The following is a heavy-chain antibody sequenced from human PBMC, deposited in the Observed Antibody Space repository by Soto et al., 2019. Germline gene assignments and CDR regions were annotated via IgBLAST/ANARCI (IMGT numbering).Heavy chain of an antibody. V-gene: IGHV3-43D*04. Sequence: PGGSLRLSCAASGFTFDDYAMHWVRQAPGKGLEWVSLISWDGGSTYYADSVKGRFTISRDNSKNSLYLQMNSLRAEDTALYYCAKDIRARSYYYGMDVWGQGTTVTVSS. CDR3: AKDIRARSYYYGMDV. CDR1: GFTFDDYA. J-gene: IGHJ6*02. CDR2: ISWDGGST.